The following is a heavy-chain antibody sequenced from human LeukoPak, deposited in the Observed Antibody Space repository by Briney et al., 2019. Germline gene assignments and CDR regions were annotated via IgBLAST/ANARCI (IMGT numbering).Heavy chain of an antibody. CDR2: MSADEINI. V-gene: IGHV3-30*04. D-gene: IGHD6-13*01. CDR1: GFTFSSYA. CDR3: AKAAVYSSSWTPFDD. J-gene: IGHJ4*02. Sequence: PGGSLGLSCAASGFTFSSYAMHWVRQAPGKGLEWVALMSADEINIYYADSVKGRFTISRDNSKNTLYLQMNSLRAEDTAVYYCAKAAVYSSSWTPFDDWGQGTLVAVSS.